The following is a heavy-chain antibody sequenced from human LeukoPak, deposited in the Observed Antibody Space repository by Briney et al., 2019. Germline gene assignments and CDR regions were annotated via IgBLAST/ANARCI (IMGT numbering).Heavy chain of an antibody. D-gene: IGHD1-26*01. J-gene: IGHJ4*02. Sequence: PSETLSLTCTVSGYSISSGYYWGWIRQPPGKGLEWIGYIYYSGSTNYNPSLKSRVTISVDTSKNQFSLKLSSVTAADTAVYYCARDQGGSLDYWGQGTLVTVSS. CDR1: GYSISSGYY. V-gene: IGHV4-61*01. CDR2: IYYSGST. CDR3: ARDQGGSLDY.